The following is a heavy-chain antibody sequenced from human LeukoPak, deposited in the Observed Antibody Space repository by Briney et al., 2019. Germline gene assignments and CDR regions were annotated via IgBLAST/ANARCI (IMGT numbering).Heavy chain of an antibody. J-gene: IGHJ4*02. Sequence: QTGGSLRLSCAASGFTFNSYAMSWVRQAPGKGLEWVSAISGSGDRTFYADSVKGRLTISRDNSKNTLYLQLNTVRAEDTALYYCATYRQVLLPFESWGQGTLVTVSS. D-gene: IGHD2-8*02. V-gene: IGHV3-23*01. CDR3: ATYRQVLLPFES. CDR2: ISGSGDRT. CDR1: GFTFNSYA.